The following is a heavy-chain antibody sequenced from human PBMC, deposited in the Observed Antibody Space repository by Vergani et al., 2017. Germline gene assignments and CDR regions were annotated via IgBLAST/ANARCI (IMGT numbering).Heavy chain of an antibody. Sequence: VRLVESGGGVVQPGRSLRLSCAASGFTFIMHAMSWVRQAPGKGLEWVSAISGSGGSTYYADSVKGRFTISRDNSKNTLYLQMNSLRAEDTAVYYCAKGIAVAGDPFDYWGQGTLVTVSS. J-gene: IGHJ4*02. V-gene: IGHV3-23*04. CDR2: ISGSGGST. D-gene: IGHD6-19*01. CDR3: AKGIAVAGDPFDY. CDR1: GFTFIMHA.